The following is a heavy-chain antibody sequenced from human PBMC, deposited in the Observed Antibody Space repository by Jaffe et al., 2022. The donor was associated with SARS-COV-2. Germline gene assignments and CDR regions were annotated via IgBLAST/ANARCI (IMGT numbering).Heavy chain of an antibody. D-gene: IGHD4-4*01. CDR1: GFTFSSYA. J-gene: IGHJ6*02. Sequence: EVQLLESGGGLVQPGGSLRLSCAASGFTFSSYAMSWVRQAPGKGLEWVSAISGSGGSTYYADSVKGRFTISRDNSKNTLYLQMNSLRAEDTAVYYCAKDGSTVTTYYYYYYGMDVWGQGTTVTVSS. CDR3: AKDGSTVTTYYYYYYGMDV. V-gene: IGHV3-23*01. CDR2: ISGSGGST.